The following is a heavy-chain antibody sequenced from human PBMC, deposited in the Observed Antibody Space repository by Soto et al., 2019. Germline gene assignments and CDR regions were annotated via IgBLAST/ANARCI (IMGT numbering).Heavy chain of an antibody. J-gene: IGHJ6*02. V-gene: IGHV1-69*01. CDR1: GDTFSSYA. CDR3: ARDGSGYRSRASPMDV. Sequence: QVQLVQSGAEVKKPGSSVKVSCKASGDTFSSYAISWVRQAPGQGLEWMGGIIPIFGTANYAQKFQGRVTITADESTSTAYMEVGSLRSEDTAVYYCARDGSGYRSRASPMDVWGQGTTVTVSS. D-gene: IGHD3-22*01. CDR2: IIPIFGTA.